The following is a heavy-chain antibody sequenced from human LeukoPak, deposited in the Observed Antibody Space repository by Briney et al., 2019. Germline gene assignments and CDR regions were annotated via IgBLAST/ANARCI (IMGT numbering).Heavy chain of an antibody. V-gene: IGHV3-74*03. CDR2: INSDGIIT. Sequence: PGGSLRLSCAPSGFTLSNHWMHWARHVPGKGLVWVSRINSDGIITTYAVSVKGRFTISRDRANYTLYLQMNSLRAEDTAVYYCARGCVPDYNSISRYYGGLQFDSWGQGTLLTVSS. D-gene: IGHD3-22*01. CDR1: GFTLSNHW. J-gene: IGHJ4*02. CDR3: ARGCVPDYNSISRYYGGLQFDS.